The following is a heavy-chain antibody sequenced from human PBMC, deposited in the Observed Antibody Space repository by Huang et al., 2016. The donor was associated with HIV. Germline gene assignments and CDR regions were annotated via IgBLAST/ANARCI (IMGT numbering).Heavy chain of an antibody. J-gene: IGHJ4*02. D-gene: IGHD3-10*01. Sequence: QVHLQQWGAGLLKPSETLSLTCAVYGGSFNGYYWGWIRQPPGKGLGWIGEINEMRSTNYNPALKSRGTVSVDTSKNQFSLKLRSVTAADTAVYYCARAGRGVISMVRGVINYFDYWGQGTLVTVSS. V-gene: IGHV4-34*01. CDR1: GGSFNGYY. CDR3: ARAGRGVISMVRGVINYFDY. CDR2: INEMRST.